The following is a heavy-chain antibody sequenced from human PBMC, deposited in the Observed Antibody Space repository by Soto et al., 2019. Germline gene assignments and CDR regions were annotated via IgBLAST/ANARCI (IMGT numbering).Heavy chain of an antibody. Sequence: GGSLRLSCAASGFTFSNAWMSWVRQAPGKGLERVGRIKTRTDGGTTDYAAPVKGRFTISRDDSKNTLFLQMNSLKTEDTAVYYCTTGTAVAIYNFDYWGQGTLVTVSS. V-gene: IGHV3-15*01. D-gene: IGHD5-18*01. CDR3: TTGTAVAIYNFDY. J-gene: IGHJ4*02. CDR2: IKTRTDGGTT. CDR1: GFTFSNAW.